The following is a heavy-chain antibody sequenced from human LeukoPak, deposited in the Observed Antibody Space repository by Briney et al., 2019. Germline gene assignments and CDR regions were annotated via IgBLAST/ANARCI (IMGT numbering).Heavy chain of an antibody. D-gene: IGHD6-13*01. CDR1: GYSISSGYY. V-gene: IGHV4-38-2*01. Sequence: SETLSPTCAVSGYSISSGYYWGWIRQPPGKGLEWIGSIYHSGSTYYNPSLKSRVTISVDTSKNQFSLKLSSVTAADTAVYYCARLPYSSSWAYWYFDLWGRGTLVIVSS. CDR2: IYHSGST. CDR3: ARLPYSSSWAYWYFDL. J-gene: IGHJ2*01.